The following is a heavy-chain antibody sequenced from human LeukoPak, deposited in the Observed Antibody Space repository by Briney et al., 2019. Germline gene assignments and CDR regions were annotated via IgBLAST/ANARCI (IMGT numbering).Heavy chain of an antibody. D-gene: IGHD2-2*01. CDR3: ARQACSTTTCNYGMDV. Sequence: GESLKISCKGSGYMFTSYWIGWVRQMPGKGLEWMGIIYPGDSDTRYNPSFQGQVTISADKSNSTAYLQWSSLKASDTAMYYCARQACSTTTCNYGMDVWGQGTAVTVSS. J-gene: IGHJ6*02. CDR2: IYPGDSDT. CDR1: GYMFTSYW. V-gene: IGHV5-51*01.